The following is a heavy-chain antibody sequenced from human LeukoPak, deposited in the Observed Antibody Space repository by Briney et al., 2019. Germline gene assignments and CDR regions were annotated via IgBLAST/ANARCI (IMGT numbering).Heavy chain of an antibody. D-gene: IGHD3-9*01. J-gene: IGHJ4*02. CDR1: GFTVSSNY. CDR3: VRDPYDILTGPYFDY. Sequence: PGGSPTLSCSASGFTVSSNYMSWVRQAPGKGLEWVSVIYSGGSTYYADSVKGRFTISRDNSKNTLYLQMNSLRAEDTAVYYCVRDPYDILTGPYFDYWGQGTLVTVSS. CDR2: IYSGGST. V-gene: IGHV3-66*01.